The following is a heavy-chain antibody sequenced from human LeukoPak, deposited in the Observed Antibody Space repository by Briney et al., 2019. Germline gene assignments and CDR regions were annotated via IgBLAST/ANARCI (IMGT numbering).Heavy chain of an antibody. CDR1: SGSISTSNYY. J-gene: IGHJ6*03. CDR2: IFYSGRT. D-gene: IGHD6-13*01. V-gene: IGHV4-39*07. CDR3: ARDDLQLVRRLGRNTEYYYYYYYMDV. Sequence: SETLSLTCTVSSGSISTSNYYWGWVRQPPGKALEWIGNIFYSGRTYYSPSLKSRVTISLDTARNQFSLKLNAVTPEDTAVYYCARDDLQLVRRLGRNTEYYYYYYYMDVWGKGTTVTGSS.